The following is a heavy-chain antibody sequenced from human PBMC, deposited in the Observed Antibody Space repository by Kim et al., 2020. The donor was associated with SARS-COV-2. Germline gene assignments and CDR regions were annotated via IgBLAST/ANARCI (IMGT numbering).Heavy chain of an antibody. CDR3: ARVFRPAVRGEAGYYYGMDV. V-gene: IGHV3-74*01. CDR1: GFTFSSYW. D-gene: IGHD3-10*02. CDR2: INSDGSST. Sequence: GGSLRLSCAASGFTFSSYWMHWVRQAPGKGLVWVSRINSDGSSTSYADSVKGRFTISRDNAKNTLYLQMNSLRAEDTAVYYCARVFRPAVRGEAGYYYGMDVWCQGTTVTVSS. J-gene: IGHJ6*02.